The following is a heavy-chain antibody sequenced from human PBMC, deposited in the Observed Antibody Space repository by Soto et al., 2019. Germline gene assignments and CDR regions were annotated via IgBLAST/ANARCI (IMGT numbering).Heavy chain of an antibody. J-gene: IGHJ6*02. Sequence: QVQLQQWGAGLLKPSETLSLTCAVYGGSFSGYYWSWVRQSPGKGLEWIGEINHGGSTNNNTSLKSRVTVSVDPSKNQFSLKLSSVTAADTAVYYGARKPARSAYGSGSYLYYYGMDVWGQGTTVTVSS. CDR3: ARKPARSAYGSGSYLYYYGMDV. CDR2: INHGGST. V-gene: IGHV4-34*01. CDR1: GGSFSGYY. D-gene: IGHD3-10*01.